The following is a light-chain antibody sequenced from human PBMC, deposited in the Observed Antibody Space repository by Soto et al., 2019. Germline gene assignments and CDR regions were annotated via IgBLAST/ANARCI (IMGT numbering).Light chain of an antibody. Sequence: QSALTQPASVSGSLGQSITISCSGTSSDVGGYDYVSWYQQYPGKAPKLIIYEVANRPSWLSYRFSGSKSGNTASLTISGLKAEDEADYYCSSYTRSAPLIFGAGTKVTVL. V-gene: IGLV2-14*01. CDR2: EVA. J-gene: IGLJ2*01. CDR1: SSDVGGYDY. CDR3: SSYTRSAPLI.